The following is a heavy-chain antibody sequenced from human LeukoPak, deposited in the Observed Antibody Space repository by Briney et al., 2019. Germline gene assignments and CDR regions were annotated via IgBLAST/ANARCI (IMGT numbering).Heavy chain of an antibody. CDR3: ARGVRGVRNYFDY. CDR2: IIPIFGTA. J-gene: IGHJ4*02. V-gene: IGHV1-69*01. CDR1: GGTFSSYA. Sequence: GSSVKVSCKSSGGTFSSYAIIWVRQAPGQGLEWMGGIIPIFGTANYAQKFQGRVTITADESTSTAYMELSSLRPEDTAVYYCARGVRGVRNYFDYWGQGTLVTVSS. D-gene: IGHD3-10*02.